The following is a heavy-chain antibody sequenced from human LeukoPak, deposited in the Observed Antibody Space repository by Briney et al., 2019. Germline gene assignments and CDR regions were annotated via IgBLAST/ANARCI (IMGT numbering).Heavy chain of an antibody. J-gene: IGHJ3*02. V-gene: IGHV3-49*04. D-gene: IGHD3-22*01. CDR3: TRDLSPIHYYDSSGVAFDI. Sequence: GRSLRLSCTASGFTFCDYAMSWVRQAPGKGLEWVGFIRSKAYGGTTEYAASVKGRFTISRDDSKSIAYLQMNSLKTEDTAVYYCTRDLSPIHYYDSSGVAFDIWGQGTMVTVSS. CDR1: GFTFCDYA. CDR2: IRSKAYGGTT.